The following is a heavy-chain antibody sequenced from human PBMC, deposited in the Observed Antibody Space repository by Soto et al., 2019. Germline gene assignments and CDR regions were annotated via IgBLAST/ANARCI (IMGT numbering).Heavy chain of an antibody. CDR3: ARVRAGAPYYYDSTGFDH. D-gene: IGHD3-22*01. V-gene: IGHV4-31*03. J-gene: IGHJ4*02. Sequence: QVQLQESGPGLVKPSQTLSLTCTVSGGSISSGDNYWSWIRQHPGKGLEWIGYIYYSGSTYYNPSLRRRVTISVDTSKNQFSLKLSPVTAADSAVYYCARVRAGAPYYYDSTGFDHWGQGALVTVSS. CDR1: GGSISSGDNY. CDR2: IYYSGST.